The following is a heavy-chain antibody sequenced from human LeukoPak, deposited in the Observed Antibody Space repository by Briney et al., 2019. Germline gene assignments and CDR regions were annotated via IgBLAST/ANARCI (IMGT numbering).Heavy chain of an antibody. CDR3: ARRRYDYVWGSYPEYYFDY. V-gene: IGHV4-34*01. Sequence: SETLSLTCTVSGGSISSYYWSWIRQPPGKGLEWIGEINHSGSTNYNPSLKSRVTISVDTSKNQFSLKLSSVTAADTAVYYCARRRYDYVWGSYPEYYFDYWGQGTLVTVSS. J-gene: IGHJ4*02. CDR2: INHSGST. D-gene: IGHD3-16*02. CDR1: GGSISSYY.